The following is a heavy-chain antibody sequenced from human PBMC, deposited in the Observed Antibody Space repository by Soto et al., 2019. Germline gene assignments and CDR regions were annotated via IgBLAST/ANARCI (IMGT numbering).Heavy chain of an antibody. CDR2: ISNSGTYT. CDR3: VRGRGGD. J-gene: IGHJ4*02. D-gene: IGHD3-10*01. Sequence: QAQLVESGGDLVKPGGSLRLSCAASGFTFSDYYMTWIRQAPGKGLEWISYISNSGTYTNYADSVKGRFTISRDNAKNSLYLRMTGLRAEDTPVYYCVRGRGGDWGQGTLFTVSS. CDR1: GFTFSDYY. V-gene: IGHV3-11*06.